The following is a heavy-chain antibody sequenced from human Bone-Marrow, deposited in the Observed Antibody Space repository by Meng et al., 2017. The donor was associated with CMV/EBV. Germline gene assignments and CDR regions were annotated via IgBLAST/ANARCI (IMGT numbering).Heavy chain of an antibody. J-gene: IGHJ5*02. CDR2: IYYSGST. Sequence: SETLSLTCTVSGGSISSSSYYWGWIRQPPGKGLEWIGYIYYSGSTNYNPSLKSRVTISVDTSKNQFSLKLSSVTAADTAVYYCARDVVVPAAANWFDPWGQGTLVTVSS. CDR3: ARDVVVPAAANWFDP. D-gene: IGHD2-2*01. V-gene: IGHV4-61*01. CDR1: GGSISSSSYY.